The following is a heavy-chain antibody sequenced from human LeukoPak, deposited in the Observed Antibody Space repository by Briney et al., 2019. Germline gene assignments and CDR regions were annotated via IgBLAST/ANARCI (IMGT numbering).Heavy chain of an antibody. CDR2: IKSKTDGGTT. D-gene: IGHD5-12*01. CDR3: TTDLIVATRRYFDY. Sequence: GGSLRLSCAASGFTFSNAWMSWVRQAPGKGLEWVGRIKSKTDGGTTDYAAPVKGRFTISRDESKNTLYLQMNSLKTEDTAVYSCTTDLIVATRRYFDYWGQGTLVTVSS. CDR1: GFTFSNAW. J-gene: IGHJ4*02. V-gene: IGHV3-15*01.